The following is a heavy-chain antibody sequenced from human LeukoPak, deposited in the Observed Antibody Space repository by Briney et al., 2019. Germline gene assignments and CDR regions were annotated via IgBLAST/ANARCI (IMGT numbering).Heavy chain of an antibody. CDR3: AKEGCTRCTPFVDY. CDR1: GFTFNNYA. Sequence: PGGSLRLSCAASGFTFNNYAMSWVRQAPGKGLEWVSAVSPSGDTTYYADSVKGRFTISRDNSKNTLYLQMNSLRAEDTAVHYCAKEGCTRCTPFVDYWGQGILVTVSS. V-gene: IGHV3-23*01. D-gene: IGHD2-2*01. J-gene: IGHJ4*02. CDR2: VSPSGDTT.